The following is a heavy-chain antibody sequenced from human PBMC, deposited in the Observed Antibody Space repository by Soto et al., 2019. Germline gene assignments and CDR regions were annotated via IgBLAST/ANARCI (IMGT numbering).Heavy chain of an antibody. CDR1: GFTFSSYN. J-gene: IGHJ4*02. D-gene: IGHD3-22*01. V-gene: IGHV3-21*01. CDR3: AREIKAYYYDNSAYADS. Sequence: EVQLVESGGGLVKPGGSLRLSCAASGFTFSSYNMAWVRQAPGKGLEWVSSISIGSSYTYYADSLKGRFTISRDNAKNALLLQMNSLRAEDTAVYYCAREIKAYYYDNSAYADSWGQGTLVTVSS. CDR2: ISIGSSYT.